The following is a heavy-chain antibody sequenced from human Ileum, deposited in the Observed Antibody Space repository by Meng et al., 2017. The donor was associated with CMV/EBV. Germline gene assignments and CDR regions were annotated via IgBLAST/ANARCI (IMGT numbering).Heavy chain of an antibody. CDR3: TRDRSIAARPSAFDI. D-gene: IGHD6-6*01. J-gene: IGHJ3*02. CDR1: GFTFGDYA. CDR2: IRSKAYGGTT. Sequence: GESLKISCTASGFTFGDYAMSWVRQAPGKGLEWVGFIRSKAYGGTTEYAASVKGRFTISRDDSKSIAYLQMNSLKTEDTAVYYCTRDRSIAARPSAFDIWGQGTMVTVSS. V-gene: IGHV3-49*04.